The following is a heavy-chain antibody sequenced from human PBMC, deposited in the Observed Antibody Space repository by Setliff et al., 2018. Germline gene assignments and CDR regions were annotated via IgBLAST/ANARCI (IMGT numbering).Heavy chain of an antibody. CDR3: ASRRTGPGGWFDY. CDR1: GGSVSSSSYY. D-gene: IGHD1-26*01. J-gene: IGHJ5*01. Sequence: PSETLSLTCTVSGGSVSSSSYYWGWIRQPPGKGLEWIGTIYYSGTTYYSPSLKSRVTISVDTSKNQFSLKLTSVTAADTAIYYCASRRTGPGGWFDYWGQGTLVTV. CDR2: IYYSGTT. V-gene: IGHV4-39*01.